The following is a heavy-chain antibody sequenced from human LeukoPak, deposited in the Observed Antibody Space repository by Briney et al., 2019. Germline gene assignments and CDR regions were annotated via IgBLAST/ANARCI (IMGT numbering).Heavy chain of an antibody. CDR2: INPNSGAI. Sequence: ASVKVSCKASGYTFTGYYMHWVRQAPGQGLEWMGWINPNSGAINYAQKFQGRVTMTRDTSISTAYMELSRLRSDDTAVYYCARDRGYYDSSGYLAYWGQGTLVTVSS. D-gene: IGHD3-22*01. CDR3: ARDRGYYDSSGYLAY. CDR1: GYTFTGYY. V-gene: IGHV1-2*02. J-gene: IGHJ4*02.